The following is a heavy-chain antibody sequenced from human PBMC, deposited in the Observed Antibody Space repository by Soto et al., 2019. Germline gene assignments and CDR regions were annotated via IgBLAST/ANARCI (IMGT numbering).Heavy chain of an antibody. CDR1: GFTVSSKY. D-gene: IGHD2-21*02. Sequence: EVQLVESGGGLIQPGGSLRLSCAASGFTVSSKYMTWVRQAAGKGLEWVSVIYSDGSTYYADSVKVRFTISRDNSKNTLYLQMISLRVEDTAVYYCASAAVTAPDYWGQGTLVTVSS. V-gene: IGHV3-53*01. CDR3: ASAAVTAPDY. CDR2: IYSDGST. J-gene: IGHJ4*02.